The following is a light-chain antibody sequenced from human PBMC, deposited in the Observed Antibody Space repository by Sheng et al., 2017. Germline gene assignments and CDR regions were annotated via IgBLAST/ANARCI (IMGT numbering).Light chain of an antibody. Sequence: DIQMTQSPSSLSASIGDRVTITCRASQGISNSLAWYQQKPGKAPKLLLYATSRLESGVPSRFSGSGSGTDYTLTISSLQPEDFATYYCQQYYSNPRGLTSVGGTEGG. J-gene: IGKJ4*01. CDR2: ATS. CDR3: QQYYSNPRGLT. V-gene: IGKV1-NL1*01. CDR1: QGISNS.